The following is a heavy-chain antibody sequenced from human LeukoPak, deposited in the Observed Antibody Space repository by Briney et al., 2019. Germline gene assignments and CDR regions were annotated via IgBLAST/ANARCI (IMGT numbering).Heavy chain of an antibody. J-gene: IGHJ4*02. V-gene: IGHV3-33*01. Sequence: HPGGSLRLSCATSGFTFRSYGMHWVRQAPGKGPEWVAVIWYDGSKKYYADSVKGRFTISRDNSKKTLYLQMSSLRAEDTAVYYCASTYYYDSSGYYPFDYWGQGTLVTVSS. D-gene: IGHD3-22*01. CDR1: GFTFRSYG. CDR2: IWYDGSKK. CDR3: ASTYYYDSSGYYPFDY.